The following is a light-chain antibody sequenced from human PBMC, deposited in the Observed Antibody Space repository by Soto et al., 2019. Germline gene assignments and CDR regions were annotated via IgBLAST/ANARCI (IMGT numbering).Light chain of an antibody. J-gene: IGLJ2*01. CDR1: TSNIGAGYD. Sequence: QSVLTQPPSVSGAPGQRVTISCTGGTSNIGAGYDVHWYQQFPGRAPKLLIYGNNIRPAGVPDRLSGSKSGSSASLAITGLLAEDEADYYCQSYDSSLTGWTTFGGGTKVTVL. CDR3: QSYDSSLTGWTT. CDR2: GNN. V-gene: IGLV1-40*01.